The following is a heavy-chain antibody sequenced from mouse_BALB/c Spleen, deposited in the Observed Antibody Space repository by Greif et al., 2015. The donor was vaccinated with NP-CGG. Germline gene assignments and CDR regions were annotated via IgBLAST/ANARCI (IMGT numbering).Heavy chain of an antibody. CDR2: IRLKSNNYAT. CDR1: GFTFSNYW. Sequence: EVKLQESGGGLVQPGGSMKLSCVASGFTFSNYWMNWVRQSPEKGLEWVAEIRLKSNNYATHYAESVKGRFTISRDDSKSSVYLQMNNLRAGDTGIYYCTTGFAYWGQGTLVTVSA. J-gene: IGHJ3*01. V-gene: IGHV6-6*02. CDR3: TTGFAY.